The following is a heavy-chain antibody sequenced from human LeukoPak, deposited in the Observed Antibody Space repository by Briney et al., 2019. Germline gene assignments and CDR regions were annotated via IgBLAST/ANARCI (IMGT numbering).Heavy chain of an antibody. V-gene: IGHV4-39*01. CDR2: IYYSGNA. CDR1: GGSISSSSYY. D-gene: IGHD6-6*01. J-gene: IGHJ5*02. CDR3: ARHEYTSSFWFDP. Sequence: SETLSLTCTVSGGSISSSSYYWGWVRQPPGKGLEWIGSIYYSGNAYYNPSLKGRVTISVDTSKNQFSLKVSSVTAADTAVYYCARHEYTSSFWFDPWGQGTLVTVSS.